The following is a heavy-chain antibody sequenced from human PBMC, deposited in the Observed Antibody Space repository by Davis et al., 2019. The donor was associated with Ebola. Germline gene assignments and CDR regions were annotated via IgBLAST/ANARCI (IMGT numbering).Heavy chain of an antibody. V-gene: IGHV3-30-3*01. D-gene: IGHD4-17*01. CDR2: ISYDGSNK. J-gene: IGHJ6*02. CDR1: GFTFSSYA. Sequence: GESLKISCAASGFTFSSYAMHWVRQAPGKGLEWVAVISYDGSNKYYADSVKGRFTISRDNSKNSLYLQMNSLRAEDTAVYYCARSSTVTTRGGHYYYYGMDVWGQGTTVTVSS. CDR3: ARSSTVTTRGGHYYYYGMDV.